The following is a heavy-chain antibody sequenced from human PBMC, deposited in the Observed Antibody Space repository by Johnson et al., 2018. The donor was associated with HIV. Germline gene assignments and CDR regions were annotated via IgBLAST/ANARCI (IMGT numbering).Heavy chain of an antibody. V-gene: IGHV3-33*06. J-gene: IGHJ3*01. CDR2: IWFDGSNK. CDR1: GFTFSTYG. CDR3: AKPYYDFWSGSSPPAG. D-gene: IGHD3-3*01. Sequence: QVQLVESGGGVVQPGRSLRLSCAASGFTFSTYGMHWVRQAPGKGLEWVAVIWFDGSNKYYADSVKGRFTISRDNYKNTLYLQMNSLRAEDTAVYYCAKPYYDFWSGSSPPAGWGQGTMVTVSS.